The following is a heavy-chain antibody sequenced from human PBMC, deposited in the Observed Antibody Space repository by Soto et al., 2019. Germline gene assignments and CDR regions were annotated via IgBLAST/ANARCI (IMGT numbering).Heavy chain of an antibody. D-gene: IGHD3-22*01. CDR1: GYTFTRYN. CDR2: INPGSGRT. Sequence: QVQFVQSGAEVKKPGASVKVSCKASGYTFTRYNVHWVRQAPGQRLEWMGWINPGSGRTRYSQNFQGRVTFTRDTAATTAYMELSGLISEDTAVYYCARPQDYDDRLDSWGQGTLVTVSS. J-gene: IGHJ4*02. V-gene: IGHV1-3*01. CDR3: ARPQDYDDRLDS.